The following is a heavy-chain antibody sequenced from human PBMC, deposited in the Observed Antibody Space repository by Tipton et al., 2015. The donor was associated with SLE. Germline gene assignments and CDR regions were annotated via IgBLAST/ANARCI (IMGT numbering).Heavy chain of an antibody. Sequence: SLRLSCAASGFTFSDYGMHWVRQAPGKGLEWVAFIRYDGSDKDYTDSVKGRFTISRDNSKNTLYLQMRSLRVEDTGIYYCARAPTISVAGTTDPFGMDVWGPGTRVTVSS. D-gene: IGHD6-19*01. CDR1: GFTFSDYG. J-gene: IGHJ6*02. CDR3: ARAPTISVAGTTDPFGMDV. V-gene: IGHV3-30*02. CDR2: IRYDGSDK.